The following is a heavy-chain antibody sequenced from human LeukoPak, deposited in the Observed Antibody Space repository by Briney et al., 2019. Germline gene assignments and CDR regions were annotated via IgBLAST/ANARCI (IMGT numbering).Heavy chain of an antibody. CDR3: AKSRWPTVTSYYCVY. V-gene: IGHV3-30*18. J-gene: IGHJ4*02. CDR2: ISYDGSNK. CDR1: GFTLSSYG. D-gene: IGHD4-17*01. Sequence: PGGSLRLSCTASGFTLSSYGMHWVRQAPGKGLEWVAVISYDGSNKYYADSVKGRFTISRDNSKNTLYLQMNSLRAEDTAVYYCAKSRWPTVTSYYCVYWGQGTLVTVSS.